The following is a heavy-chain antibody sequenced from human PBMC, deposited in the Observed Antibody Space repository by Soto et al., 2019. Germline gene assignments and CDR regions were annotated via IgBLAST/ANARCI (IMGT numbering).Heavy chain of an antibody. CDR1: GFTFSTCW. D-gene: IGHD3-10*01. J-gene: IGHJ4*02. V-gene: IGHV3-7*01. CDR3: VKGNRGSY. CDR2: INQDGSER. Sequence: EVQLVESGGGLVQPGGSLRLSCAASGFTFSTCWMMWVRQAPGKGLEWVANINQDGSERYYVDSVKGRFTISRDNANNSLYLQMNSLIAEDTAVYYCVKGNRGSYWGQGTLDTVSS.